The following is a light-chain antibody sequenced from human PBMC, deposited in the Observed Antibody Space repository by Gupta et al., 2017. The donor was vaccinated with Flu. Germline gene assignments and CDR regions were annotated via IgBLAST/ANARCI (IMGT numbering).Light chain of an antibody. CDR1: SGPTTYA. Sequence: QVVLTQSPSASASLGDSVQLPCTLSSGPTTYAIAWHQQHPDKGPRYLMKVDSDGTLNKGDGIPDRFSGSSSGAERYLTISSLQSDDEADYDCQTWGTGTRVFGGGTRLTVL. V-gene: IGLV4-69*01. J-gene: IGLJ3*02. CDR2: VDSDGTL. CDR3: QTWGTGTRV.